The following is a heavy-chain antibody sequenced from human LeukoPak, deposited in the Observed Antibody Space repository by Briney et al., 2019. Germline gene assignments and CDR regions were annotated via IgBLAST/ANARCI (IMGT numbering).Heavy chain of an antibody. CDR2: IYHSGST. J-gene: IGHJ4*02. CDR1: GGSISSGGYY. D-gene: IGHD4-17*01. Sequence: SETLSLTCAVSGGSISSGGYYWSWIRQPPGKGLEWIGYIYHSGSTYYNPSLKSRVTISVDRSKNQFSLKLSSVTAADTAVYYCARGTVTELNYFDYWGQGTLVTVSS. V-gene: IGHV4-30-2*01. CDR3: ARGTVTELNYFDY.